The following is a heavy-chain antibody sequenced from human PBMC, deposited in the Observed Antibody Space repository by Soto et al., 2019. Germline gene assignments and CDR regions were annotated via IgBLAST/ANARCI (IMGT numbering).Heavy chain of an antibody. J-gene: IGHJ6*02. D-gene: IGHD3-3*01. Sequence: GGSLRLSCVASGFTFSSYWMSWVRQAPGKGLEWVANIKQDGSEKYYVDSVKGRFTISRDNAKNSLYLQMNSLRAEDTAVYYCARDALEWLLYGMDVWGQGTTVTVSS. CDR2: IKQDGSEK. V-gene: IGHV3-7*05. CDR3: ARDALEWLLYGMDV. CDR1: GFTFSSYW.